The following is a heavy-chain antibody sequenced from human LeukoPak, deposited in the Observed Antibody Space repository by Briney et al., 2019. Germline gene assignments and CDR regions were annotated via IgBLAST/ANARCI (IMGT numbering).Heavy chain of an antibody. CDR3: ARGTPYQWELQYYFDY. Sequence: GGSLSLSCAASGFTFSSYWMSWVRQAPGKGLEWVANIKQDGSEKYYVDSVRGRFTISRDNAKNSLYLQMNSLRAEDTAVYYCARGTPYQWELQYYFDYWGQGTLVTVSS. CDR2: IKQDGSEK. CDR1: GFTFSSYW. D-gene: IGHD1-26*01. V-gene: IGHV3-7*01. J-gene: IGHJ4*02.